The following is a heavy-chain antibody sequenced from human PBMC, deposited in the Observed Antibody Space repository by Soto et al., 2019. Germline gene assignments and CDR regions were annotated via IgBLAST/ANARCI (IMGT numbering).Heavy chain of an antibody. Sequence: QVHLVQAGAEVKKPGSSVKVSCRASGGTFNRYSISWVRQAPGQGLEWMGRIIPMFGITNYAQKFQGRVMITADKCANTAYMEVSGLRSEDTAMYYCATFYEGDCTTTTCYGDFDYWGQGTLVTVSS. CDR2: IIPMFGIT. CDR1: GGTFNRYS. J-gene: IGHJ4*02. D-gene: IGHD2-2*01. V-gene: IGHV1-69*02. CDR3: ATFYEGDCTTTTCYGDFDY.